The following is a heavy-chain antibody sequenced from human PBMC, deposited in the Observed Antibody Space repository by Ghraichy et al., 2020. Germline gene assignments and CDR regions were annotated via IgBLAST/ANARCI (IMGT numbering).Heavy chain of an antibody. CDR1: GDSISSAACY. V-gene: IGHV4-38-2*02. Sequence: LNISCTVSGDSISSAACYWGWIRQSPGKGLEWIGTISQSGRTYFNPSLWSRVTISIDTSKQFSLRLDSVTAADTALYYCARDCNYYDSSGYSKRAFDIWGLGTMVTVSS. CDR2: ISQSGRT. CDR3: ARDCNYYDSSGYSKRAFDI. J-gene: IGHJ3*02. D-gene: IGHD3-22*01.